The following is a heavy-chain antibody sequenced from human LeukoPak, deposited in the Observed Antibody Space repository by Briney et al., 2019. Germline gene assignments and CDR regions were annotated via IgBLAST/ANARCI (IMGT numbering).Heavy chain of an antibody. CDR2: IDGSNNAI. CDR3: ARARGFFDY. Sequence: GGSLRLSCAASGFTFSSYTMNWVRQAPGKGLEWVSCIDGSNNAIYYGDSVKGRFTISRDNAKNSLYLQMNSLRAEDTAVYYCARARGFFDYWGQGTLVTVSS. D-gene: IGHD3-10*01. J-gene: IGHJ4*02. V-gene: IGHV3-48*01. CDR1: GFTFSSYT.